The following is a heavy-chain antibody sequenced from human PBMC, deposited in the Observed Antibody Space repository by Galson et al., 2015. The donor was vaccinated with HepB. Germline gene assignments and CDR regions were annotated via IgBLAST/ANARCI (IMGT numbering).Heavy chain of an antibody. CDR3: AKGGGSYFLDWYFDL. Sequence: SLRLSCAASGFTFDDYAMHWVRQAPGKGLEWVSGISWNSGSIGYADSVKGRFTISRDNAKNSLYLQMNSLRAEDTALYYCAKGGGSYFLDWYFDLWGRGTLVTVSS. D-gene: IGHD1-26*01. CDR2: ISWNSGSI. CDR1: GFTFDDYA. J-gene: IGHJ2*01. V-gene: IGHV3-9*01.